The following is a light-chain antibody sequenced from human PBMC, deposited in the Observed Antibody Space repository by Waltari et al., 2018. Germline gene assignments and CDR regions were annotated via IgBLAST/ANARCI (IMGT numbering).Light chain of an antibody. V-gene: IGLV1-47*01. Sequence: QSVLTQPHSASGTPGQRVTISCSGSSSNIGSNYVYWYQQLPGTAPKLLIYRSKRRPSGVPDRFSGSKSGTSASLAISGLRSEDEADYYCAAWDDNLSGGVFGGGTKLTVL. CDR3: AAWDDNLSGGV. CDR1: SSNIGSNY. CDR2: RSK. J-gene: IGLJ3*02.